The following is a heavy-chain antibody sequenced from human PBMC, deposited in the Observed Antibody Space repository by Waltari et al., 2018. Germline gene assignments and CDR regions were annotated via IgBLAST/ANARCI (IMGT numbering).Heavy chain of an antibody. Sequence: EVQLVESGGGLVQPGESLRLSCAASGFPLRTYNMNWVRQAPGKGLEWVSYISSSTTTYYADYVKGRFTISRDNAKNSLYLQMNSLRAEDTALYYCARGRDGYIQDVFDIWGQGTMVSVSS. CDR1: GFPLRTYN. CDR3: ARGRDGYIQDVFDI. CDR2: ISSSTTT. V-gene: IGHV3-48*01. J-gene: IGHJ3*02. D-gene: IGHD5-12*01.